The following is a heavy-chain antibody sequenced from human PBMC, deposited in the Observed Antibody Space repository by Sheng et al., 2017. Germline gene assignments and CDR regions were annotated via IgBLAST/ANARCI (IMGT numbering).Heavy chain of an antibody. CDR2: ISSSGGTI. CDR3: EPGYLSGFDY. J-gene: IGHJ4*02. Sequence: EVQLVESGGGLVTPGGSLRLSCAASGFTFSTYTMNWVRQAPGKGLEWVSSISSSGGTIYYADSVKGRFTVSRDNAKNSLYLQMNSLRAEDTAVYYCEPGYLSGFDYWGQGTLGHRLL. D-gene: IGHD2-15*01. V-gene: IGHV3-21*01. CDR1: GFTFSTYT.